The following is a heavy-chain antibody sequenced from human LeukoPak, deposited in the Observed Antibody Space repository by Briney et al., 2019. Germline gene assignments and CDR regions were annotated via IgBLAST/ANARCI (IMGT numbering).Heavy chain of an antibody. D-gene: IGHD2-15*01. Sequence: SETLSLTCTVSGGSISSSSYYWGWIRQPPGKGLEWIGSIYYSGSTYYNPSLKSRVTISVDRSKKQFSLKLGSVTAADTAVYYCARDPGSPRGYFDLWGRGTLVTVSS. CDR3: ARDPGSPRGYFDL. CDR2: IYYSGST. CDR1: GGSISSSSYY. J-gene: IGHJ2*01. V-gene: IGHV4-39*07.